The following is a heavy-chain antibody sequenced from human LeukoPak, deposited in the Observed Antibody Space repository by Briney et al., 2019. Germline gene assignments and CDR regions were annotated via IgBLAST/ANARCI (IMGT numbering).Heavy chain of an antibody. J-gene: IGHJ3*02. D-gene: IGHD2-15*01. CDR3: AKPYAATDAFDI. Sequence: KPSETLSLTCTVSGGSISSSSYYWGWIRQPPGKGLEWIGSIYYSGSTYYNPSLKSRVTISVDTSKNQFSLKLSSVTAADTAVYCCAKPYAATDAFDIWGQGTMVTVSS. CDR1: GGSISSSSYY. V-gene: IGHV4-39*07. CDR2: IYYSGST.